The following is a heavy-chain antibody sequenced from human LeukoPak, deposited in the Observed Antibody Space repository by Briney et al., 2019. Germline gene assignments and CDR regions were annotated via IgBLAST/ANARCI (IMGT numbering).Heavy chain of an antibody. CDR3: ASPRTTARPFGYNSYYYLDV. J-gene: IGHJ6*03. V-gene: IGHV4-4*09. D-gene: IGHD4-17*01. CDR2: IYTSGST. Sequence: SETLFLTCTGSGGSISSSFWSWIRQPPGKGLEWIGHIYTSGSTDYNPSLKSRVTISVDTSKKQFSLKLTSVTAADTAVYYCASPRTTARPFGYNSYYYLDVWGKGTTVTVSS. CDR1: GGSISSSF.